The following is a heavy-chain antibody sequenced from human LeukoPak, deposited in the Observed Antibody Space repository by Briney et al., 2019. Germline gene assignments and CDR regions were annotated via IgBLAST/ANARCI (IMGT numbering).Heavy chain of an antibody. V-gene: IGHV4-38-2*02. Sequence: SETLSLTCTVSGYSISSGYYWGWIRQPPGKGLEWIGSIYHSGSTNYNPSLKSRVTISVDTSKNQFSLKLSSVTAADTAVYYCARGRSSDDYYYYMDVWGKGTTVTVSS. CDR1: GYSISSGYY. D-gene: IGHD2-2*01. J-gene: IGHJ6*03. CDR2: IYHSGST. CDR3: ARGRSSDDYYYYMDV.